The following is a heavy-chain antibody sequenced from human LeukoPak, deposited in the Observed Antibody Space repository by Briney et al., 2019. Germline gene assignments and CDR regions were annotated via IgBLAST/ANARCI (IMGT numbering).Heavy chain of an antibody. V-gene: IGHV4-59*01. D-gene: IGHD3-10*01. J-gene: IGHJ4*02. CDR1: GGSISSYY. Sequence: SETLSLTCTVSGGSISSYYWSWIRQPPGKGLEWIGYIYYSGSTNYNPSLKSRVTISVDTSKNQVSLKLSSVTAADTAVYYCARENPPYYYGSGGGLDFWGQGTLVTVSS. CDR3: ARENPPYYYGSGGGLDF. CDR2: IYYSGST.